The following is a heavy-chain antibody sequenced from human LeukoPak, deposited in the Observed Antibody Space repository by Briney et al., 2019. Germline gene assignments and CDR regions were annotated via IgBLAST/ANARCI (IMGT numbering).Heavy chain of an antibody. D-gene: IGHD3-22*01. CDR2: INHSGST. V-gene: IGHV4-34*01. CDR1: GGSFSGYY. Sequence: PSETLSLTCAVYGGSFSGYYWSWLRQPPGKGLEWIGEINHSGSTNYNPSLKSRVTISVDTSKNQFSLKLSSVTAADTAVYYCAREIQDSSGYRGPFDYWGQGTLVTVSS. J-gene: IGHJ4*02. CDR3: AREIQDSSGYRGPFDY.